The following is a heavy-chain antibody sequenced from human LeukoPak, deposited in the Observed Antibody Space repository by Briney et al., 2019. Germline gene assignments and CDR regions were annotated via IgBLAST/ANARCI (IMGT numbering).Heavy chain of an antibody. CDR1: GGSIGSYY. CDR3: ARADLWGAFDI. D-gene: IGHD3-3*01. J-gene: IGHJ3*02. CDR2: FYYTGST. V-gene: IGHV4-59*01. Sequence: PSETLSLTCTVSGGSIGSYYWSWIRQPPGKGLEWIGYFYYTGSTNYNPSLKSRVTISADTSKTQFSLKLNSVTAADTAVYYCARADLWGAFDIWGQGTMVTVSS.